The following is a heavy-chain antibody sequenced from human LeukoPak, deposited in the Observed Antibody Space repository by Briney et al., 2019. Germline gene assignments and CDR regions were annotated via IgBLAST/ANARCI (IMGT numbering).Heavy chain of an antibody. V-gene: IGHV3-30*02. CDR3: AKEMRSDRYSGYGVDY. CDR1: GFTFSSYG. CDR2: IRYDGSNK. J-gene: IGHJ4*02. Sequence: PGGSLRLSCAASGFTFSSYGMHWVSQAPGKGLEWVAFIRYDGSNKDYADSVKGRFTISRDNSKNTLYLQMNSLRAEDTAVYYCAKEMRSDRYSGYGVDYWGQGTLVTVSS. D-gene: IGHD5-12*01.